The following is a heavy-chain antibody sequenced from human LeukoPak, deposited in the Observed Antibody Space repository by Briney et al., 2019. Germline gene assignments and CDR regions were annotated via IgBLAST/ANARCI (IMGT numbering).Heavy chain of an antibody. CDR1: GGSVSSNTYY. V-gene: IGHV4-61*01. CDR3: VREASTSYYDSSGYYRQTETFDV. D-gene: IGHD3-22*01. CDR2: VYYSGRT. Sequence: SETLSLTCTVSGGSVSSNTYYWNWIRKSPGKGLEWVGFVYYSGRTKYNPSLKSRVTISIDTSKNQVSLKLRSVTAADTAMYFCVREASTSYYDSSGYYRQTETFDVWGQGTMVTVSS. J-gene: IGHJ3*01.